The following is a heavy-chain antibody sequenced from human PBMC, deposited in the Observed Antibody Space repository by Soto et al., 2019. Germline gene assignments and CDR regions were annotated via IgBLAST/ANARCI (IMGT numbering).Heavy chain of an antibody. CDR3: AKEGEHSSGWANFDY. CDR1: GFTFSSYA. Sequence: EVQLLESGGGLVQPGGSLRLSCAASGFTFSSYAMSWVRQAPGKGLEWVSAISGSGGSTYYADSVKGRFTIARDNSKSTLYLQMNRLRAGDTAVYYCAKEGEHSSGWANFDYWGQGTLVTVSS. V-gene: IGHV3-23*01. J-gene: IGHJ4*02. CDR2: ISGSGGST. D-gene: IGHD6-19*01.